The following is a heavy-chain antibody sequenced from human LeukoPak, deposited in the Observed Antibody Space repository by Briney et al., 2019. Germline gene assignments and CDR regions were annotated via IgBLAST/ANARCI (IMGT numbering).Heavy chain of an antibody. D-gene: IGHD5-18*01. CDR3: AKDLTGGYSYGRYFDY. J-gene: IGHJ4*02. V-gene: IGHV3-9*01. CDR2: ISWNSGSI. Sequence: GGSLRLSCAASGFTFDDYAMHWVRQAPGKGLEWVSGISWNSGSIAYADSVKGRFTISRDNAKNSLHLQMNSLRAEATALYYCAKDLTGGYSYGRYFDYWGQPTPVTASS. CDR1: GFTFDDYA.